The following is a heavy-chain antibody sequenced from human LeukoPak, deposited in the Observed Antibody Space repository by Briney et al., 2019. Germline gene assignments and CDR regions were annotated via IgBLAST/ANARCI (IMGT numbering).Heavy chain of an antibody. CDR2: FTKKTAI. CDR3: ARGTYYSGSGPGNWFDP. Sequence: GSLRLSCAASGFSVSDYYMNWIRQSPGKGLEWVSHFTKKTAIEYADSVKGRFTISRDNANNLLFLQMDSLRPEDTAVYYCARGTYYSGSGPGNWFDPWGHGTLVTVSS. D-gene: IGHD3-10*01. V-gene: IGHV3-69-1*01. J-gene: IGHJ5*02. CDR1: GFSVSDYY.